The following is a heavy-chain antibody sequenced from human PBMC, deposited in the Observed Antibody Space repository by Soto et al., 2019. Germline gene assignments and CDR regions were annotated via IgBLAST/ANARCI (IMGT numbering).Heavy chain of an antibody. V-gene: IGHV3-66*01. Sequence: ESGGGLVQPGGSLRLSCAASGFTVSSNYMSWVRQAPGKGLEWVSVIYSGGDSYNADSVKGRFTISRDNSKNTLYLQMNSLRAEDTAVYYCARVGGYDVLTGYNPIDYWGQGTLVTVSS. CDR2: IYSGGDS. CDR3: ARVGGYDVLTGYNPIDY. J-gene: IGHJ4*02. CDR1: GFTVSSNY. D-gene: IGHD3-9*01.